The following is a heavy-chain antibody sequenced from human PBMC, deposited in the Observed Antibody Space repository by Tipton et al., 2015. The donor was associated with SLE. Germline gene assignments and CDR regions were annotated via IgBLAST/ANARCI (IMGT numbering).Heavy chain of an antibody. CDR2: IYYSGST. J-gene: IGHJ4*02. V-gene: IGHV4-59*11. CDR1: GGSISSHY. D-gene: IGHD6-13*01. Sequence: TLSLTCTVSGGSISSHYWSWIRQPPGKGLEWIGYIYYSGSTNYNPSLKSRVTISVDTSKNQFSLKLSSVTAADTAMYYCARSAGYGSSWAHFDYWGQGTLVTVSS. CDR3: ARSAGYGSSWAHFDY.